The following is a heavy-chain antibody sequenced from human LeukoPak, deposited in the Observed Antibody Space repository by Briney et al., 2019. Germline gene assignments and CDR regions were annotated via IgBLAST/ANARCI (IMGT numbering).Heavy chain of an antibody. CDR3: AKGYCSGGSCYSSYMDV. CDR1: GSTFDDYT. CDR2: ISWDGGST. V-gene: IGHV3-43*01. D-gene: IGHD2-15*01. J-gene: IGHJ6*03. Sequence: PGGSLRLSCAASGSTFDDYTMHWVRQAPGKGLEWVSLISWDGGSTYYADSVKGRFTISRDNSKNSLYLQMNSLRTEDTALYYCAKGYCSGGSCYSSYMDVWGKGTTVTVSS.